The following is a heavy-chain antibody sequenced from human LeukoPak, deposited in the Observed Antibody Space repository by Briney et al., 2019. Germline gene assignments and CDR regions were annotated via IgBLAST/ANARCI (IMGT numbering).Heavy chain of an antibody. D-gene: IGHD2-15*01. V-gene: IGHV3-30*03. Sequence: GGSLRLSCAASGFTFSSYGMHWVRQAPGKGLEWVAVISYDGSNKYYADSVKGRFTISRDNSKNTLYLQMNSLRAEDTAVYYCILVYCSGGSCFDAFDIWGQGTLVTVSS. J-gene: IGHJ3*02. CDR1: GFTFSSYG. CDR2: ISYDGSNK. CDR3: ILVYCSGGSCFDAFDI.